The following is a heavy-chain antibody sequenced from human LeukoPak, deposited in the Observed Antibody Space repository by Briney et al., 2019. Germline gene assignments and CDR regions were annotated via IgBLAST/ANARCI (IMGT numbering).Heavy chain of an antibody. CDR3: ATLAVAGTNWYFDL. J-gene: IGHJ2*01. CDR2: IYYSGST. V-gene: IGHV4-59*01. D-gene: IGHD6-19*01. CDR1: GGPISSYY. Sequence: SETLSLTCTVSGGPISSYYWSWIRQPPGKGLEWTGYIYYSGSTNYNPSLKSRVTISVDTSKNQFSLKLSSVTAADTAVYYCATLAVAGTNWYFDLWGRGTLVTVSS.